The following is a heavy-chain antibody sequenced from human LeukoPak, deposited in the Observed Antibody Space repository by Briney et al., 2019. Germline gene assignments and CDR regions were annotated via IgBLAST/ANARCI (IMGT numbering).Heavy chain of an antibody. V-gene: IGHV4-59*01. CDR2: IYYSGST. Sequence: SETLSLTCTVSGGSISSYYWSWIRQPPGKGLEWIGYIYYSGSTNYNPSLKSRVTISVDTSKNQLSLKLSSVTAADTAVYYCARGYGDYYYYMDVWGKGTTVTVSS. J-gene: IGHJ6*03. D-gene: IGHD4-17*01. CDR3: ARGYGDYYYYMDV. CDR1: GGSISSYY.